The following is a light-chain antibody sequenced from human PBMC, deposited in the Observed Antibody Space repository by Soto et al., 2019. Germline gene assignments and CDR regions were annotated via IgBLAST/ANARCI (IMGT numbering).Light chain of an antibody. CDR1: QTISSY. CDR2: AAS. J-gene: IGKJ1*01. V-gene: IGKV1-39*01. Sequence: IQMTHSPSSLSSSVGYRVTITCRVSQTISSYLNWYQQKPWKAPNLMIYAASSLQSGVPSMLSGSGSGKDFTITISSPQPEDFATYYCQQSYNTPRTFGQGTKVDIK. CDR3: QQSYNTPRT.